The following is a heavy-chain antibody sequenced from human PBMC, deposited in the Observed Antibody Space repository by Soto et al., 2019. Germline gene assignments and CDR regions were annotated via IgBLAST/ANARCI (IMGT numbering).Heavy chain of an antibody. CDR1: GGSFSGYY. J-gene: IGHJ4*02. D-gene: IGHD1-26*01. CDR3: ARFLLSGSYFYYFAY. CDR2: INHSGST. Sequence: QVQLQQWGAGLLKPSETLSLTCAVYGGSFSGYYWSWIRQPPGKGLEWIGEINHSGSTNYNPSLKSRVTISVDTSKNQFSLKLSSVTAADTAVYYCARFLLSGSYFYYFAYWGQGTLVTVSS. V-gene: IGHV4-34*01.